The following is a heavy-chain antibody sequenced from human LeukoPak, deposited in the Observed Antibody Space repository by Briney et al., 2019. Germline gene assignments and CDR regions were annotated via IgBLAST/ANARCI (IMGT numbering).Heavy chain of an antibody. CDR2: ISYDGGNS. D-gene: IGHD6-6*01. CDR3: AKGSREYSSSSIDC. CDR1: GFTFSSYG. Sequence: PGGSLRLSCEASGFTFSSYGMHWVRQAPGKGLEWVAVISYDGGNSYYADSVKGRFTISRDNSKNTLYLQMNSLRAEDTAIYYCAKGSREYSSSSIDCWGQGTLVTVSS. V-gene: IGHV3-30*18. J-gene: IGHJ4*02.